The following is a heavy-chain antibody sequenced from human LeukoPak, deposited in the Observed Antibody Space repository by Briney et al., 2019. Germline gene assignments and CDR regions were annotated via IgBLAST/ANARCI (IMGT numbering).Heavy chain of an antibody. CDR1: GGSITSGDYY. D-gene: IGHD6-19*01. CDR3: ARSIAVAGYYFDY. Sequence: TLSLTCTVSGGSITSGDYYWSWIRQPPGKALEWLARIDWDDDKFYSTSLETRLTISKDTSKNQVVLTMTNMDPVDTATYYCARSIAVAGYYFDYWGQGTLVTVSS. V-gene: IGHV2-70*16. CDR2: IDWDDDK. J-gene: IGHJ4*02.